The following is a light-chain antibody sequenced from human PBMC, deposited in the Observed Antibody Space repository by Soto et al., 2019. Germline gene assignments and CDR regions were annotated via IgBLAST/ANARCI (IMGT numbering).Light chain of an antibody. V-gene: IGKV3-20*01. J-gene: IGKJ1*01. Sequence: EIVLTQSPGTLSLSPWERATLSCRASQSVRDRYLAWYQQKPGQAPSLLIYDTSTRATGVPDRFSGSASGTEFTLTISSLQPEDFATYHCQQANSFPPTTFGQGTKVDIK. CDR2: DTS. CDR3: QQANSFPPTT. CDR1: QSVRDRY.